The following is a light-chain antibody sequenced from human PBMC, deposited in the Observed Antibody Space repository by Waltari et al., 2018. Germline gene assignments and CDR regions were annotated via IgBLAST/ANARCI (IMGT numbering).Light chain of an antibody. J-gene: IGKJ2*01. CDR2: GAS. CDR3: HQYDNLPYT. V-gene: IGKV1-33*01. CDR1: QDISNY. Sequence: DIQMTQSPSSLSASVGDRVTITCQASQDISNYLNWYQQKPGRAPKLLIYGASNLETGVPSRFSGSGSGTDFTFTISSLQPEDIATYYCHQYDNLPYTFCQGTKLEIK.